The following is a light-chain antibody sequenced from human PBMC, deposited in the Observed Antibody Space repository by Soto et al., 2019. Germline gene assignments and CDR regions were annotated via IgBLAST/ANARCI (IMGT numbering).Light chain of an antibody. V-gene: IGKV3-15*01. CDR3: QQSNKWPYT. Sequence: IVMTQSPATLSVSPGERATLSCRASQSVSSNLAWYQHKHGQAPRLLFYGASTRAAGIPARFSGGGSGTDFTLTISGLQYEDVAVYYCQQSNKWPYTFGQGTKLEIK. J-gene: IGKJ2*01. CDR1: QSVSSN. CDR2: GAS.